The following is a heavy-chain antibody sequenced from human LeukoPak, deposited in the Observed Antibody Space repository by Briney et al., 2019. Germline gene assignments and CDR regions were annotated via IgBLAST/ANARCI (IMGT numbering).Heavy chain of an antibody. D-gene: IGHD3-3*01. CDR3: AREGRVGFGVVHHWFDP. CDR2: INPNSGGT. CDR1: GYTFTGYY. V-gene: IGHV1-2*02. J-gene: IGHJ5*02. Sequence: GASVKVSCKASGYTFTGYYMHWVRQAPGQGLEWMGWINPNSGGTNYAQKFQGRVTMTRDTSISTAYMELSRLRSGDTAVYYCAREGRVGFGVVHHWFDPWGQGTLVTVSS.